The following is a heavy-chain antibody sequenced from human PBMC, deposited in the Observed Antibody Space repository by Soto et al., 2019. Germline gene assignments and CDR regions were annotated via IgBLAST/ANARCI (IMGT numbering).Heavy chain of an antibody. Sequence: QVQLVQSGAEVKKPGASVKVSCKASGGTFSSYAISWVRQAPGQGLEWMGGIIPIFGTANYAQKLQVRVTITADTSTSTADMELSSLRSEDTAVYYCARGWGVNNYYYYGMDVWGQGTTVTVSS. D-gene: IGHD3-16*01. CDR2: IIPIFGTA. V-gene: IGHV1-69*06. CDR3: ARGWGVNNYYYYGMDV. J-gene: IGHJ6*02. CDR1: GGTFSSYA.